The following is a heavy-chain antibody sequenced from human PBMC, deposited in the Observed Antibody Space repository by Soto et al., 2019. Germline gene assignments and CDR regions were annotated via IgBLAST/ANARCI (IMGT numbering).Heavy chain of an antibody. CDR1: GYSFTSYW. D-gene: IGHD7-27*01. CDR2: IYPGDSDT. V-gene: IGHV5-51*01. CDR3: AREGATGGATYYYYGMDV. J-gene: IGHJ6*02. Sequence: GESLKISCNGSGYSFTSYWIGWVGQMPGKGLEWMGIIYPGDSDTRYSPSFQGQVTISADKSISTAYLQWSSLKASDTAMYYCAREGATGGATYYYYGMDVWGQGTTVTVSS.